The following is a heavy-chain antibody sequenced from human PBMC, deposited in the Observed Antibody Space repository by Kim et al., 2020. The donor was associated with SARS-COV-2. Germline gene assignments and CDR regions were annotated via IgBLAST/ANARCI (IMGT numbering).Heavy chain of an antibody. CDR1: GFTFSSYA. CDR3: AKAPRGTYYYYGMDV. CDR2: ISGSGGST. Sequence: GGSLRLSCAASGFTFSSYAMSWVRQAPGKGLEWVSAISGSGGSTYYADSVKGRFTISRDNSKNTLYLQMNSLRAEDTAVYYCAKAPRGTYYYYGMDVWGQGTTVTVSS. J-gene: IGHJ6*02. V-gene: IGHV3-23*01.